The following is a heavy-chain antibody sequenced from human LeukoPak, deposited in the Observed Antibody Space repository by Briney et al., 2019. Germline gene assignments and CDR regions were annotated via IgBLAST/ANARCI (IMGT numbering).Heavy chain of an antibody. Sequence: GRSLRLSCAASGFTFSSYGMHWVRQAPGKGLEWVAVIWYDGSNKYYADSVKGRFTISRDNSKNTLYLQMNSLRAEDTAVYYCARGEGGYDILTGYYQGKHDAFDIWGQGTMVTVSS. D-gene: IGHD3-9*01. CDR1: GFTFSSYG. J-gene: IGHJ3*02. V-gene: IGHV3-33*08. CDR2: IWYDGSNK. CDR3: ARGEGGYDILTGYYQGKHDAFDI.